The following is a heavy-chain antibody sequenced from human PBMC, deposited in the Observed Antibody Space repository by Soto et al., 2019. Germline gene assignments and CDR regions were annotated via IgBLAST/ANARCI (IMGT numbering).Heavy chain of an antibody. CDR1: GFTFSSYA. CDR3: AHRNVRSSSPLGWFDP. Sequence: GWSLRLSCAASGFTFSSYAMSWVRQATGKGLEWVSAISGSGGSTYYADSVKGRFTISRDNSKNTLYLQMNSPRAEDTPVYYCAHRNVRSSSPLGWFDPWRQGTLVTVSS. V-gene: IGHV3-23*01. CDR2: ISGSGGST. D-gene: IGHD6-13*01. J-gene: IGHJ5*02.